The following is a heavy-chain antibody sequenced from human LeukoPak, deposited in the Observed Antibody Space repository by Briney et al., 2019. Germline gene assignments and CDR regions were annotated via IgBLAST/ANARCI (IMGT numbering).Heavy chain of an antibody. CDR3: AREHDYSDYAVDY. J-gene: IGHJ4*02. Sequence: GGSLRLSCAASGFTFSGYSMHWVRQAPGKGLEWVAVVSSDGSNKYYADSVKGRFTISSDNSKNTLYLQMNSLRAEDTAVNYCAREHDYSDYAVDYWGQGTLVTVSS. V-gene: IGHV3-30*04. CDR2: VSSDGSNK. D-gene: IGHD4-11*01. CDR1: GFTFSGYS.